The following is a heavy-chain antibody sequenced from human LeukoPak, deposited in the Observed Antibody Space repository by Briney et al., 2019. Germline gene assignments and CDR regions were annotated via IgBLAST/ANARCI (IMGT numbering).Heavy chain of an antibody. J-gene: IGHJ6*03. D-gene: IGHD2-2*01. CDR1: GYPSNNAYY. V-gene: IGHV4-38-2*01. CDR3: ARQYDSYFYYYLDL. Sequence: PSETLSLTCGVSGYPSNNAYYWVWIRQPPVKGLEWIGSLYHPDSTYHNPSLKSRVTMSVDTSRNQFSLRLSFVTAADTAVYYCARQYDSYFYYYLDLWGTGTTVTVSS. CDR2: LYHPDST.